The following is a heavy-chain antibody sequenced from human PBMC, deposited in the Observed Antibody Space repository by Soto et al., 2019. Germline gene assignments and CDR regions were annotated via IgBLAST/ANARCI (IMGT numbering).Heavy chain of an antibody. D-gene: IGHD3-3*01. CDR1: GFTFGDYA. CDR2: IRSKAYGGTT. CDR3: LPYYDFRSGYRKNYYYGMDV. V-gene: IGHV3-49*04. J-gene: IGHJ6*02. Sequence: GGSLRLSCTASGFTFGDYAMSWVRQAPGKGLEWVGFIRSKAYGGTTEYAASVKGRFTISRDDSKSIAYLQMNSLKTEDTAVYYCLPYYDFRSGYRKNYYYGMDVWGQGTRVTVSS.